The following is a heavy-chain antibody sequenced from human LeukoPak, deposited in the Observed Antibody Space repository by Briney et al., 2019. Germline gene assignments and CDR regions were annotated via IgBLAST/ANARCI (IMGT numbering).Heavy chain of an antibody. CDR3: ARYSGYDEPFEY. D-gene: IGHD5-12*01. CDR2: INPNSGGT. V-gene: IGHV1-2*02. Sequence: VSVKVSCKASGYTFTGYYMHWVRQAPGQGLEGMGWINPNSGGTSYAQKFQGRVTMTRDTSVTTAYMELSRLRSDDTAVYYCARYSGYDEPFEYWGQGTLVTVSS. CDR1: GYTFTGYY. J-gene: IGHJ4*02.